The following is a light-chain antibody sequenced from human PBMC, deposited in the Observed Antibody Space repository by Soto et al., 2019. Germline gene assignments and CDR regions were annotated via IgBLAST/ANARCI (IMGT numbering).Light chain of an antibody. CDR2: TAA. Sequence: IHMTQAPSSLPASVGDRVTITCRASQRITPYLNWYQQKPGKDPNLLISTAATLQGGVPSRFSGSGSGTEFTLTITTLQPEDFATYFCQQSYSTPYTFGQGTKLEIK. V-gene: IGKV1-39*01. CDR3: QQSYSTPYT. CDR1: QRITPY. J-gene: IGKJ2*01.